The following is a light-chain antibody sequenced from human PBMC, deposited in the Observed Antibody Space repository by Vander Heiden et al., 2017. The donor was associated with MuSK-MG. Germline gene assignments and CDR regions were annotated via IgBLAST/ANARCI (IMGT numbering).Light chain of an antibody. V-gene: IGKV3-11*01. J-gene: IGKJ3*01. CDR2: DAS. Sequence: EIVLTQSPGTLSLSPGERATLSCRASQSISSSLAWYQQKPGQAPRLLIYDASNRATGIPARFSGSGSGTDFTLTISSLEPEDFAVYYCQQCNYWPPHTFGHGTKVDIK. CDR3: QQCNYWPPHT. CDR1: QSISSS.